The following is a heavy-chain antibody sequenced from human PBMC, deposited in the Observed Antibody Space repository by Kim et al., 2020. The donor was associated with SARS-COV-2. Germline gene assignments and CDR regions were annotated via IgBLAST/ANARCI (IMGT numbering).Heavy chain of an antibody. CDR2: SQEKSYG. J-gene: IGHJ4*02. Sequence: SQEKSYGDYADPVKGRFTLSRDSSKNTRYLQMNSLRVEDTAVYYCANMQYWGQGTLVSVSS. V-gene: IGHV3-30*18. CDR3: ANMQY.